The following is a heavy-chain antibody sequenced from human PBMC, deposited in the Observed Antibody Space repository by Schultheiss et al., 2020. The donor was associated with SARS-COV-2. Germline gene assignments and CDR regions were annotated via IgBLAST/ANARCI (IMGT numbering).Heavy chain of an antibody. CDR2: IWYDGSNK. CDR3: ARSLNYASVYYYYYGMDV. D-gene: IGHD4-11*01. CDR1: GFTFSSYG. V-gene: IGHV3-33*01. Sequence: GESLKISCAASGFTFSSYGMHWVRQAPGKGLEWVAVIWYDGSNKYYADSVKGRFTISRDNSKNTLYLQMNSLRAEDTAVYYCARSLNYASVYYYYYGMDVWGQGTTVTVSS. J-gene: IGHJ6*02.